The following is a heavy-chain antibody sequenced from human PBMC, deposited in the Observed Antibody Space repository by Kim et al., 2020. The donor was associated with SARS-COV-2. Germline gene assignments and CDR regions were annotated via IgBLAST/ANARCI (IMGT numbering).Heavy chain of an antibody. V-gene: IGHV4-34*01. CDR2: INHSGST. D-gene: IGHD6-13*01. J-gene: IGHJ4*02. CDR1: GGSFSGYY. CDR3: ASNPPGVLPFDY. Sequence: SETLSLTCAVYGGSFSGYYWSWIRQPPGKGLEWIGEINHSGSTNYNPSLKSRVTISVDTSKNQFSLKLSSVTAADTAVYYCASNPPGVLPFDYWGQGTLVTVSS.